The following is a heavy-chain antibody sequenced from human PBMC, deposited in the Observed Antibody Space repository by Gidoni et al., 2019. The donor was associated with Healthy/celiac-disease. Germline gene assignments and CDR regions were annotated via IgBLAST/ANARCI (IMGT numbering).Heavy chain of an antibody. V-gene: IGHV4-34*01. J-gene: IGHJ4*02. CDR3: AAWQFQS. CDR2: INHSGST. Sequence: QVQLQQWGAGLLKPSETLSLPCAVYGGSFSGYYWSWIRQPPGKGLEWIGEINHSGSTNYNPALKSRVTISVDTSKNQFSLKLSSVTAADTAVYYCAAWQFQSWGQGTLVTVSS. CDR1: GGSFSGYY. D-gene: IGHD5-12*01.